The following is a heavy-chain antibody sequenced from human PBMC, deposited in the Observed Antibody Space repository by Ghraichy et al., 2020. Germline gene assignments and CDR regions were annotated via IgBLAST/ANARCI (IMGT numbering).Heavy chain of an antibody. CDR2: IWYDGSNK. Sequence: GGSLRLSCAASGFTFSSYGMHWVRQAPGKGLEWVAVIWYDGSNKYYADSVKGRFTISRDNSKNTLYLQMNSLRAEDTAVYYCARDGEGYCSGGSCYSGTFDSWGQGTLVTVSS. CDR1: GFTFSSYG. V-gene: IGHV3-33*01. CDR3: ARDGEGYCSGGSCYSGTFDS. D-gene: IGHD2-15*01. J-gene: IGHJ4*02.